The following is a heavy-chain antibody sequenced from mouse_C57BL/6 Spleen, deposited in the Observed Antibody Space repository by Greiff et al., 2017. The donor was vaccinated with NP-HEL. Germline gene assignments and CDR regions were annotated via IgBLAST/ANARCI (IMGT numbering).Heavy chain of an antibody. CDR3: ARQETTVGRYFDV. CDR1: GFTFSSYG. CDR2: ISSGGSYT. V-gene: IGHV5-6*01. Sequence: EVKLMESGGDLVKPGGSLKLSCAASGFTFSSYGMSWVRQTPDKRLEWVATISSGGSYTYYPDSVKGRFTISRDNAKNTLYLQMSSLKSEDTAMYYCARQETTVGRYFDVWGTGTTVTVSS. D-gene: IGHD1-1*01. J-gene: IGHJ1*03.